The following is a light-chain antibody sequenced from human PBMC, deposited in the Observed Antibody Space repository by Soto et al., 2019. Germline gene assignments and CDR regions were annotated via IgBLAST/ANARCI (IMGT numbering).Light chain of an antibody. V-gene: IGKV1-39*01. CDR3: QQSYTTLAIS. CDR1: QSIRSY. J-gene: IGKJ5*01. Sequence: DIQMTQSPSSLSASVGDRVTITCRASQSIRSYLNWYQQKPGKAPKLLIYGASSLESGVPSRFSGSGSGTDFTLTISSLQPEDSATYYCQQSYTTLAISFGQGTRLKIK. CDR2: GAS.